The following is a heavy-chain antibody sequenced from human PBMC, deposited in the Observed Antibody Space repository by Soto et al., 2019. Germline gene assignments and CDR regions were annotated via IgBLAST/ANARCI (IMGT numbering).Heavy chain of an antibody. V-gene: IGHV4-59*01. CDR2: MYYSGGT. D-gene: IGHD3-22*01. Sequence: QVRLQESGPGLVKPSETLSLTCTVSGGSISSDYWSWIRQPPGKGLEWIGYMYYSGGTNYNPSLKSRVTISIDASKKRFSLELRSVTAADTAVYYGARAGRGYDPWGQGTLVTVSS. CDR3: ARAGRGYDP. J-gene: IGHJ5*02. CDR1: GGSISSDY.